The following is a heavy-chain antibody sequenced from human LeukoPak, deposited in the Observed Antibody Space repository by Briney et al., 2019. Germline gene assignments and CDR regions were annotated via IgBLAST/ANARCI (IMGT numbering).Heavy chain of an antibody. V-gene: IGHV4-59*01. CDR3: ARDWPHDYNYYYMDT. J-gene: IGHJ6*03. Sequence: SETLSLTXTVSGGSISSYYWSWIRQTPGKGLEWIGYIYYSGSTNYNPSLKSRVTISVDTSKNQFSLKLNSVTAADTAVYYCARDWPHDYNYYYMDTWGKGTTVTVSS. CDR2: IYYSGST. CDR1: GGSISSYY.